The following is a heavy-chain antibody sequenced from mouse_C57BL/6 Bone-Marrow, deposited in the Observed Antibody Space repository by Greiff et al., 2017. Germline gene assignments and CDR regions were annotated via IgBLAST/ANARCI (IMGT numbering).Heavy chain of an antibody. D-gene: IGHD1-1*01. Sequence: QVQLQQSGAELARPGASVKLSCKASGYTFTSYGISWVKQRTGQGLEWIGEIYPRSGNTYYNEKFKGKATLTADKSSSTAYMELRSLTSDDSAVYFCAPVVHAMDYWGQGTSVTVSS. J-gene: IGHJ4*01. CDR2: IYPRSGNT. CDR1: GYTFTSYG. V-gene: IGHV1-81*01. CDR3: APVVHAMDY.